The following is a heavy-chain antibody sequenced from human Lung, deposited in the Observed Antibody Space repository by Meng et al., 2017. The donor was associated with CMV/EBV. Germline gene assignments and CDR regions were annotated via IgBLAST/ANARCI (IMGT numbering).Heavy chain of an antibody. V-gene: IGHV3-11*01. Sequence: SDYYMTWIRQAPGQGLEQISCMGGSGTTIWYSDSVRSRFILSRDTTQNSLFLRMNSLTVDDTGFYYCARGRGGFLISFGGINYFDYWGRGALVTVSS. CDR2: MGGSGTTI. J-gene: IGHJ4*02. CDR3: ARGRGGFLISFGGINYFDY. CDR1: SDYY. D-gene: IGHD3-16*01.